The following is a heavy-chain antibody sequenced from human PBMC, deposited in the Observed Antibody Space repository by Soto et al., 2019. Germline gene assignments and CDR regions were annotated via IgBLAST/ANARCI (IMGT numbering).Heavy chain of an antibody. J-gene: IGHJ4*02. V-gene: IGHV3-33*01. Sequence: GGSLRLSCAASGFTFSLYGMHWVRQAPGKGLEWVAAIWDDGRRKDYADSVKDRLFISRDNSKNTLYLQLDSLRPEDTAVYYCATWQGSLNFHYRGQGTLVTVSS. CDR3: ATWQGSLNFHY. CDR1: GFTFSLYG. CDR2: IWDDGRRK.